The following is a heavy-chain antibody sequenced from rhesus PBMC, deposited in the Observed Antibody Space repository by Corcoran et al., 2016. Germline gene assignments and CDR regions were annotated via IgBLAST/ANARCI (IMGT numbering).Heavy chain of an antibody. CDR1: GGSISSGYD. J-gene: IGHJ1*01. Sequence: QVQLQESGPGVVKPSETLSLTCAVSGGSISSGYDWSWIRQPPGKGLVWIGYIYGSSGSTNYNPSLKNRVTISKGASKSQFSLKLSSVTAADPAVYYCTRETYCSGIYCYGYLEFWGQGALVSVSS. V-gene: IGHV4-76*01. CDR3: TRETYCSGIYCYGYLEF. CDR2: IYGSSGST. D-gene: IGHD2-27*01.